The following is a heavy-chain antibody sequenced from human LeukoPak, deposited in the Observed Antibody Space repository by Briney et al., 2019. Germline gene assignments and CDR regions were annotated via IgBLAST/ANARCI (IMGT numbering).Heavy chain of an antibody. CDR2: INPSGGST. CDR1: GYTFTSYY. Sequence: GASVKVSCKASGYTFTSYYMHWVRQAPGQGLEWMGIINPSGGSTSYAQEFQGRVTMTRDTSTSTVYMELSSLRSEDTAVYYCARATYYYDSSGYYPSYGMDVWGQGTTVTVSS. CDR3: ARATYYYDSSGYYPSYGMDV. J-gene: IGHJ6*02. V-gene: IGHV1-46*01. D-gene: IGHD3-22*01.